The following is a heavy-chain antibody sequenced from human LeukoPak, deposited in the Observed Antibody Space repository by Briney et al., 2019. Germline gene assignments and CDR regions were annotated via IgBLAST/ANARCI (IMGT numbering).Heavy chain of an antibody. V-gene: IGHV4-39*07. CDR1: GGSISSSSYY. Sequence: SETLSLACTVSGGSISSSSYYWGWIRQPPGKGLEWIGEIYHSGSTNYNPSLKSRVTISVDKSKNQFSLKLSSVTAADTAVYYCAREQGIYDFWSGYYRRAFDIWGQGTMVTVSS. D-gene: IGHD3-3*01. CDR2: IYHSGST. CDR3: AREQGIYDFWSGYYRRAFDI. J-gene: IGHJ3*02.